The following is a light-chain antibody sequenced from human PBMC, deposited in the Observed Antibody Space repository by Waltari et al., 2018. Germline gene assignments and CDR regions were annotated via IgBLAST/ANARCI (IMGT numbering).Light chain of an antibody. V-gene: IGKV1-9*01. Sequence: DIQLTQSPSFLPASVGDRVTSTCRASQGVSSYLAWYQQKPGKAPKLLISAASTLQSGVPSRFSGSGSGTEFILTISSLQPEDFATYYCQQLSSYPLTFGPGTKVDIK. J-gene: IGKJ3*01. CDR2: AAS. CDR3: QQLSSYPLT. CDR1: QGVSSY.